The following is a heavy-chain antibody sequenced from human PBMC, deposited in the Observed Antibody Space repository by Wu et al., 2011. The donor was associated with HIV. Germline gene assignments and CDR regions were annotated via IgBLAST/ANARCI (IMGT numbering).Heavy chain of an antibody. V-gene: IGHV1-69*14. CDR2: IIPIFGTT. CDR3: ARVERGIAAALGPEGAFDI. D-gene: IGHD6-25*01. CDR1: GGTFSSYA. Sequence: QVQLVQSGAEVKKPGSSVKVSCKASGGTFSSYAISWVRQAPGQGLEWMGRIIPIFGTTNYAQKFQGRVTITADKSTSTAYMELSSLRSEDTAVYYCARVERGIAAALGPEGAFDIWGQGTMVTVSS. J-gene: IGHJ3*02.